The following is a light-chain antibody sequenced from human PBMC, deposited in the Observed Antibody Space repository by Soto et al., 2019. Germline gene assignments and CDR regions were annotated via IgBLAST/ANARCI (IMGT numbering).Light chain of an antibody. CDR1: QSVSSN. CDR2: GAY. J-gene: IGKJ5*01. Sequence: ELVFTQSPATLSVSPGERSTLSCRASQSVSSNLAWYQQKPGQAHRLLIYGAYTRATGIPARFSGSGSGTEFTLTISSLQSEDFAVYYCQPYNNWPPGFGQGTRLEIK. CDR3: QPYNNWPPG. V-gene: IGKV3-15*01.